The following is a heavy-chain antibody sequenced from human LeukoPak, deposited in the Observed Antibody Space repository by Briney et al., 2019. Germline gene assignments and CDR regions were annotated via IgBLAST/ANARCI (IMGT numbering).Heavy chain of an antibody. V-gene: IGHV3-33*01. J-gene: IGHJ4*02. D-gene: IGHD2-21*02. Sequence: GGSLRLPCAASGFTFSSYGMHWVRQAPGKGLEWVAVIWYDGSNKYYADSVKGRFTISRDNSKNTLYLQMNSLRAEDTAVYYCARDESKYCGGDCYLGDWGQGTLVTVSS. CDR2: IWYDGSNK. CDR1: GFTFSSYG. CDR3: ARDESKYCGGDCYLGD.